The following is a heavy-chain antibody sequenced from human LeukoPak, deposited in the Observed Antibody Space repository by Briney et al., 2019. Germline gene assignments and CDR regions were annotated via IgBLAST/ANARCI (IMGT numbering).Heavy chain of an antibody. CDR1: GFTFSSYA. V-gene: IGHV3-23*01. D-gene: IGHD2-15*01. CDR2: ITSGDST. J-gene: IGHJ5*02. CDR3: EKGYCSGGSCYGAS. Sequence: GGSLRLSCAASGFTFSSYAMNWVRQAPGKGLEWVSAITSGDSTYYADSVKGRFTISRDNPKNTLYLQMNSLRAEDTAIYYCEKGYCSGGSCYGASWGQGTLVTVSS.